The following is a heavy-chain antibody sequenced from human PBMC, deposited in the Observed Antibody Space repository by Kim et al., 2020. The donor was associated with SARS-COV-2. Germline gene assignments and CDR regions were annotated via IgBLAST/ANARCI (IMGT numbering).Heavy chain of an antibody. J-gene: IGHJ5*02. D-gene: IGHD3-16*01. CDR1: GFSFNNYG. Sequence: GGSLRLSCVASGFSFNNYGGAWVRQAPGKGLEWVSGIGVGGSTAHADAGKGRFSMSRDTSKTTLFLQMNSLGADDSAVYYCARYRGGSTPYDPWGRGTLVSVSS. V-gene: IGHV3-23*01. CDR2: IGVGGST. CDR3: ARYRGGSTPYDP.